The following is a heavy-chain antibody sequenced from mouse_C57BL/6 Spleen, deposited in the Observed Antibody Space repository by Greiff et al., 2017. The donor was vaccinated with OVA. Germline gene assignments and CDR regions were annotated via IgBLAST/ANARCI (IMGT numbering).Heavy chain of an antibody. CDR2: IWTGGGT. V-gene: IGHV2-9-1*01. D-gene: IGHD1-1*01. J-gene: IGHJ2*01. CDR3: ARNPNYYGSSYFDY. Sequence: VAPSQSLSITCTVSGFSLTSYAISWVRQPPGKGLEWLGVIWTGGGTNYNSALKSRLSISKDNSKSQVFLKMNSLQTDDTARYYCARNPNYYGSSYFDYWGQGTTLTVSS. CDR1: GFSLTSYA.